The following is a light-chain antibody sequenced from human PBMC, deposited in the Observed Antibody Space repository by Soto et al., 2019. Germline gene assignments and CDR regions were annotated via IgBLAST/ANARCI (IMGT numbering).Light chain of an antibody. CDR3: QQRNVWPPVT. J-gene: IGKJ5*01. CDR2: DAP. CDR1: HSVSSTY. Sequence: ELVLTQSPGTLSLSPGERATLSCRASHSVSSTYLAWYQQKPGQAPRLLIYDAPNRATGIPARFSGSGSGTDFTLTISSLEPEDSAVYYCQQRNVWPPVTFGQGTRLEIK. V-gene: IGKV3-11*01.